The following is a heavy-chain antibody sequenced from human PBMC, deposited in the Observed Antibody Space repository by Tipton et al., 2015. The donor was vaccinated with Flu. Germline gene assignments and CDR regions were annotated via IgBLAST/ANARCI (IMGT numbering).Heavy chain of an antibody. CDR2: IYHSGST. CDR3: ARDLAPYSSGWYVPLAWGFDY. D-gene: IGHD6-19*01. CDR1: GYSISSGYY. Sequence: LRLSCTVSGYSISSGYYWGWIRQPPGKGLEWIGSIYHSGSTYYNPSLKSRVTISVDTSKNQFSLKLSSVTAADTAVYYCARDLAPYSSGWYVPLAWGFDYWGQGTLVTVSP. J-gene: IGHJ4*02. V-gene: IGHV4-38-2*02.